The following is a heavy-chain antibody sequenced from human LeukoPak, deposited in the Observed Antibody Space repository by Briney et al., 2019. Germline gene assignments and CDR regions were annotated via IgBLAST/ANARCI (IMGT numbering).Heavy chain of an antibody. Sequence: SETLSLTCAVYGGSFSGYYWGWIRQPPGKGLDWIGEINHSGSTNYNPSLKSRVTISVDTSKNQFSLKLSSVTAADTAVYYCARGTGWPQFDYWGQGTLVTVSS. J-gene: IGHJ4*02. CDR1: GGSFSGYY. CDR2: INHSGST. V-gene: IGHV4-34*01. D-gene: IGHD6-19*01. CDR3: ARGTGWPQFDY.